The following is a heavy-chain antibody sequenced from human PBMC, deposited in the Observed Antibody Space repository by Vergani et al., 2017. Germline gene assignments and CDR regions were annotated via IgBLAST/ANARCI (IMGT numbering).Heavy chain of an antibody. D-gene: IGHD1-1*01. Sequence: QVHLVESGGGVVQPGRSLRLSCVVPGFTSSYYGMHWVRQAPGKGLEWVAVISYDGTQKYYADSVKGRFTIARDNPESTLYLQMNSLRTGGTAVYYCATKSCGTPGCQIGYVREWGQGTLVTVSS. CDR3: ATKSCGTPGCQIGYVRE. CDR2: ISYDGTQK. CDR1: GFTSSYYG. V-gene: IGHV3-30*03. J-gene: IGHJ1*01.